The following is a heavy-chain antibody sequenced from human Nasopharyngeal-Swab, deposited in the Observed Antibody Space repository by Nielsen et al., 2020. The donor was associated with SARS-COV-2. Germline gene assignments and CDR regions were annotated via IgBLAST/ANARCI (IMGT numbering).Heavy chain of an antibody. D-gene: IGHD3-10*01. J-gene: IGHJ4*02. CDR3: ARDRWFGEFLSFDY. V-gene: IGHV3-21*01. Sequence: WIRQPPGKGLEWVSSISSSSSYIYYADSVKSRFTISRDNAKNSLYLQMNSLRAEDTAVYYCARDRWFGEFLSFDYWGQGTLVTVSS. CDR2: ISSSSSYI.